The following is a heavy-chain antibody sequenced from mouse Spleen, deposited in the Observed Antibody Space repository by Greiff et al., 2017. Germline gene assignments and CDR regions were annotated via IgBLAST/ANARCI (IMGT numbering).Heavy chain of an antibody. D-gene: IGHD1-2*01. V-gene: IGHV1-15*01. CDR2: IDPETGGT. Sequence: VQLQQSGAELVRPGASVTLSCKASGYTFTDYEMHWVKQTPVHGLEWIGAIDPETGGTAYNQKFKGKAILTADKSSSTAYMELRSLTSEDSAVYCCTRWLLRLLSYWYFDVWGAGTTVTVSS. J-gene: IGHJ1*01. CDR3: TRWLLRLLSYWYFDV. CDR1: GYTFTDYE.